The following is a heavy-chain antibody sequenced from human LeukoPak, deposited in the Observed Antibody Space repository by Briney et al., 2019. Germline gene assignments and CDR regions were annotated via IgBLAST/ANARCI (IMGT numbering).Heavy chain of an antibody. Sequence: GGSLRLSCATSGFTFSSYNMNWVRQAPGKGLEWVSFISSNGKTIHYADSVKGRFTISRDNAKNSLYLQMDSLRDDDTAVYYCATHRHIVVVTEDFAFDIWGQGTMVTVSS. J-gene: IGHJ3*02. V-gene: IGHV3-48*02. CDR2: ISSNGKTI. CDR1: GFTFSSYN. D-gene: IGHD2-21*02. CDR3: ATHRHIVVVTEDFAFDI.